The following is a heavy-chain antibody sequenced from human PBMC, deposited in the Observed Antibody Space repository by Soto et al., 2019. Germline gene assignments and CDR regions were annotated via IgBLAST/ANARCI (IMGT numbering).Heavy chain of an antibody. J-gene: IGHJ4*02. V-gene: IGHV1-8*01. CDR3: ARGRGYCISTSCYVDY. CDR2: MNPNSGNT. Sequence: GASVKVSCKASGYTFASYDINWVRQATGQGLEWMGWMNPNSGNTGYAQRFQGRVTMTRNTSISTAYMELSSLRSEDTAVYYCARGRGYCISTSCYVDYWGQGTLVTVSS. CDR1: GYTFASYD. D-gene: IGHD2-2*01.